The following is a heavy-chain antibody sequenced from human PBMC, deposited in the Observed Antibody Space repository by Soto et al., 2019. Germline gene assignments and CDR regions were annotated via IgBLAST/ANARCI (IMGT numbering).Heavy chain of an antibody. V-gene: IGHV1-18*01. D-gene: IGHD6-13*01. CDR2: ISAYNGKT. CDR3: ARDAAAGLNDY. CDR1: GYTFTSYG. J-gene: IGHJ4*02. Sequence: QVQLVQSGAEVKKPGASVKVSCKASGYTFTSYGISWVRQAPGQGLEWMGWISAYNGKTNYAQKLQGRVTLTTDTSTSTAYRELRCLRSDDTGVYYCARDAAAGLNDYWGQGTRVTVSS.